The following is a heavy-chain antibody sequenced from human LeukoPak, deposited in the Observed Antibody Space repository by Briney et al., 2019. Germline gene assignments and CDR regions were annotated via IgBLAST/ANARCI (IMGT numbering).Heavy chain of an antibody. CDR1: EFIFSDYA. J-gene: IGHJ4*02. CDR2: IDKTTYPT. D-gene: IGHD6-19*01. CDR3: AKFEGATIPGWFNDY. Sequence: GGSLRLSCATSEFIFSDYAMGWVRQAPGKGLEWVSTIDKTTYPTFYADSVKGRFTISRDNSKNTLYLQMNSLRTEDTAVYFCAKFEGATIPGWFNDYWGQGILVTVSS. V-gene: IGHV3-23*05.